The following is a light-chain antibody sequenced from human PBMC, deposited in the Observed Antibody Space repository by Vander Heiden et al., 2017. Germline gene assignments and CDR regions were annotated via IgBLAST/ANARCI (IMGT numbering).Light chain of an antibody. CDR2: WAS. CDR1: QSVLYSSNNKNY. CDR3: QQYYSAPFT. V-gene: IGKV4-1*01. Sequence: DIVMTQSPDSLAVSLGERATINCKSSQSVLYSSNNKNYLAWYQQKPGQPPNLLIYWASTRESGVPDRFSDSGSGTDFTLTISSLQAEDVAVYYCQQYYSAPFTFGPGTKVDIK. J-gene: IGKJ3*01.